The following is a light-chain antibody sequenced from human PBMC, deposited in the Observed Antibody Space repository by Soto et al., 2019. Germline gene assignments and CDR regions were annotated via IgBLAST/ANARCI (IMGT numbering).Light chain of an antibody. CDR3: QSYDSSLSAVV. CDR1: SSNIGAGYD. V-gene: IGLV1-40*01. Sequence: QLVLTQPPAVSGAPGQRVTISCTGSSSNIGAGYDVHWYQQLPGTAPKLLIYGNSNRPSRVPDRFSGSKSGTSASLAITGLQAEDEADNYCQSYDSSLSAVVFGGGTKLTVL. J-gene: IGLJ2*01. CDR2: GNS.